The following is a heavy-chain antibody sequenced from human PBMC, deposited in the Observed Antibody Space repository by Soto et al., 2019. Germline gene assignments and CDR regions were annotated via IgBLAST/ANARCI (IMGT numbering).Heavy chain of an antibody. J-gene: IGHJ6*02. Sequence: QVTLKESGPVLVKPTETLTLTCTVSGFSLSNARMGVSWIRQPPGKALEWLAHIFSNDEKSYSTSLKISLTISKDTSKSQVVLTMTNMDSVDTATYYCARYYYDSSGFHPNYYYGMDVWGQGTTVTVSS. CDR1: GFSLSNARMG. CDR2: IFSNDEK. V-gene: IGHV2-26*01. CDR3: ARYYYDSSGFHPNYYYGMDV. D-gene: IGHD3-22*01.